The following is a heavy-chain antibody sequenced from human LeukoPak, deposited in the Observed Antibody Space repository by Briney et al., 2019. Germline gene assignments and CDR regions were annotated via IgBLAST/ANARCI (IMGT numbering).Heavy chain of an antibody. D-gene: IGHD2-2*01. Sequence: PGGSLRLSCAASGFTFNSYWMHWVRQAPGKGLVWVSRINSDGTATDYADSVKGRVTISRDNAKNTVYLEMNSLRGEDTAVYYCAKGPRCSSTSCYSMGAFDFWGQGTMVTVSS. CDR3: AKGPRCSSTSCYSMGAFDF. CDR1: GFTFNSYW. CDR2: INSDGTAT. V-gene: IGHV3-74*01. J-gene: IGHJ3*01.